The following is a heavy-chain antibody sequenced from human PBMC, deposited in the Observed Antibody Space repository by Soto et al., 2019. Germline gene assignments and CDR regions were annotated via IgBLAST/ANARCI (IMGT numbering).Heavy chain of an antibody. CDR1: GGTFSSYA. J-gene: IGHJ3*02. CDR2: IIPIFGTA. Sequence: ASVKVSCKASGGTFSSYAISWVGQAPGQGLEWMGGIIPIFGTANYAQKFQGRVTITADESTSTAYMELSSLRSEDTAVYYCARCVGAVAGPTTYDAFDIWGQGTMVTVSS. V-gene: IGHV1-69*13. D-gene: IGHD6-19*01. CDR3: ARCVGAVAGPTTYDAFDI.